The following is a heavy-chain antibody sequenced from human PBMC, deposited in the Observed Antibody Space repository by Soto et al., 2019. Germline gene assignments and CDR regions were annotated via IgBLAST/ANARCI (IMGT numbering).Heavy chain of an antibody. V-gene: IGHV4-39*01. D-gene: IGHD3-10*01. CDR2: IYYSGST. Sequence: SETLSLTCTVSGGSISSSSYYWGWIRQPPGKGLEWIGSIYYSGSTYYNPSLKSRVTISVDTSKNQFSMKLSSVTAADTAVYYCARRGVSGAFDIWGQGTMVTVSS. CDR1: GGSISSSSYY. J-gene: IGHJ3*02. CDR3: ARRGVSGAFDI.